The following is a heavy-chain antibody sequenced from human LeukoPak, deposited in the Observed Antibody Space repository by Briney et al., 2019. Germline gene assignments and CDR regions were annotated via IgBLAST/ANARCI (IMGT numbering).Heavy chain of an antibody. D-gene: IGHD5-12*01. CDR2: INGGGTRT. J-gene: IGHJ4*02. V-gene: IGHV3-23*01. CDR1: GFTFSSSV. CDR3: ARDQGGYSTDFDF. Sequence: GGSLRLSCAASGFTFSSSVMSWVRQAPGKGLEWVSTINGGGTRTYYAVSVNGRFITSRDNSMNTLYLQMNGLRAEDTAVYYCARDQGGYSTDFDFWGQGTLVTVSS.